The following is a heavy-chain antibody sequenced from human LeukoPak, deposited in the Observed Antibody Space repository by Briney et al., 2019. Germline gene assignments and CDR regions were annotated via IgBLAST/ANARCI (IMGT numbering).Heavy chain of an antibody. J-gene: IGHJ4*02. Sequence: GGSLRLPCAASGFTFSSYAMHWVRQAPGKGLEWVAVISYDGSNKYYADPVKGRFTISRDNSKNTLYLQMNSLRAEDTAVYYCASGGTTVTTYFDYWGQGTLVTVSS. CDR2: ISYDGSNK. D-gene: IGHD4-17*01. CDR1: GFTFSSYA. CDR3: ASGGTTVTTYFDY. V-gene: IGHV3-30-3*01.